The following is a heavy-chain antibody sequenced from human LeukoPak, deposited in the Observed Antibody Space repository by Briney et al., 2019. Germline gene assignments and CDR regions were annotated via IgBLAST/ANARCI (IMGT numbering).Heavy chain of an antibody. V-gene: IGHV3-64*02. CDR3: ARRASAGIFFDY. Sequence: GGSLRLSCAASGFTFSNYAMHWVRQAPGKGLEYASAITSNGGNTYYADSVQGRFTISRDNSKNTLYLQMGSLRAEDMAIYFCARRASAGIFFDYWGQGILVTVSS. CDR1: GFTFSNYA. J-gene: IGHJ4*02. D-gene: IGHD3-9*01. CDR2: ITSNGGNT.